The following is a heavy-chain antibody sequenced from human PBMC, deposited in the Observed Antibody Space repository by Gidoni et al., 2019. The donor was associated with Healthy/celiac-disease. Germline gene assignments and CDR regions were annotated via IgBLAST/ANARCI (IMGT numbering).Heavy chain of an antibody. Sequence: QVQLQESGPGLVKPSETLSLTCTAPGGSISSYYWSWIRQPPGKGLEWIGYIYYSGSTNYNPSLKSRVTISVDTSKNQFSLKLSSVTAADTAVYYCARATPVGMDVWGQGTTVTVSS. CDR1: GGSISSYY. J-gene: IGHJ6*02. V-gene: IGHV4-59*01. CDR3: ARATPVGMDV. CDR2: IYYSGST.